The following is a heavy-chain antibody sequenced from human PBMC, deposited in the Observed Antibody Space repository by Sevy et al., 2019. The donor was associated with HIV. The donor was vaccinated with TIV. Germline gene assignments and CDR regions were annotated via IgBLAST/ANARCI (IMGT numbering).Heavy chain of an antibody. V-gene: IGHV4-59*01. D-gene: IGHD3-10*01. J-gene: IGHJ4*02. Sequence: SETLSLTCTVSGGSISSYYWSWIRQPPGKGLEWIGYIYYSGSTNHNPSLKSRVTISVDTSKNQFSLKLSSVTAADTAVYYCARLLWFGEISDSQFDYWGQGTLVTVSS. CDR3: ARLLWFGEISDSQFDY. CDR1: GGSISSYY. CDR2: IYYSGST.